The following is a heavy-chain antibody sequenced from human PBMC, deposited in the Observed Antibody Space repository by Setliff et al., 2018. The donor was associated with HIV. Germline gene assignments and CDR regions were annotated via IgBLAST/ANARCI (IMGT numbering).Heavy chain of an antibody. D-gene: IGHD4-4*01. CDR2: ISGSGDST. V-gene: IGHV3-23*01. CDR1: GFTFSSYA. Sequence: GSLRLSCVASGFTFSSYAMNLVRQAPGKGLEWVSIISGSGDSTYYADSVKGRFTISRDNSKNTVYLQMKSLRAEDTGVYYCARSATNYNYYYYGMDVWGQGTTVTVSS. CDR3: ARSATNYNYYYYGMDV. J-gene: IGHJ6*02.